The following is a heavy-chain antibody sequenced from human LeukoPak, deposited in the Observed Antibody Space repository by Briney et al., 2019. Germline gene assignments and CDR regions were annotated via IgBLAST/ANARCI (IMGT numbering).Heavy chain of an antibody. J-gene: IGHJ4*02. CDR3: ARASAEVVVTAPFDY. CDR2: IIPIFGTA. D-gene: IGHD2-21*02. Sequence: SVNVSCKASGGTFSSYAISWVRQAPGQGLEWMGGIIPIFGTANYAQKFQGRVTITADESTSTAYMELSSLRSEDTAVYYCARASAEVVVTAPFDYWGQGTLVTVSS. CDR1: GGTFSSYA. V-gene: IGHV1-69*13.